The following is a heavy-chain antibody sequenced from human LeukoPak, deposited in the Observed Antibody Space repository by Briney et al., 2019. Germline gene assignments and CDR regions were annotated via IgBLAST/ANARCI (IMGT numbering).Heavy chain of an antibody. CDR2: INHSGST. CDR1: GGSFSGYY. CDR3: ARGETGYDLWSGYKLGPYGMDV. D-gene: IGHD3-3*01. V-gene: IGHV4-34*01. Sequence: SETLSLTCAVYGGSFSGYYWSWIRQPPGKGLEWIGEINHSGSTNYNPSLKSRVTISVDTSKNQFSLKLSSVTAADTAVYYCARGETGYDLWSGYKLGPYGMDVWGQGTTVTVSS. J-gene: IGHJ6*02.